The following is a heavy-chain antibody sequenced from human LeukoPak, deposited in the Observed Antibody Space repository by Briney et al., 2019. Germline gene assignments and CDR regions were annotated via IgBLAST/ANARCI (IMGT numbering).Heavy chain of an antibody. CDR2: ISWNSGSI. V-gene: IGHV3-9*01. CDR3: GKDMGGGGGDSSSWYQLDY. Sequence: GGSLRLSCAASGFTFDDYAMHWVRQAPGKGLEWVSGISWNSGSIGYADSVKGRFTISRDNAKNSLYLQMNSLRAEDTALYYCGKDMGGGGGDSSSWYQLDYWGQGTLVTVSS. CDR1: GFTFDDYA. J-gene: IGHJ4*02. D-gene: IGHD6-13*01.